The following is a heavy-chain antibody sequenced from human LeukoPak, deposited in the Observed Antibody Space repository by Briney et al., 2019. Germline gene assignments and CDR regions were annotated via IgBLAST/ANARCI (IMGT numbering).Heavy chain of an antibody. Sequence: SETLSLTCAVNGGSFSDYYWTWIRQPPGKGLEWIGEINHSGSTNYNPSLKSRVTISVDTSKNQFSLKLTSVTAADTAVYYCARGRLGYCSGGSCSQGYFDYWGQGTLVTVSS. CDR2: INHSGST. CDR1: GGSFSDYY. J-gene: IGHJ4*02. D-gene: IGHD2-15*01. V-gene: IGHV4-34*01. CDR3: ARGRLGYCSGGSCSQGYFDY.